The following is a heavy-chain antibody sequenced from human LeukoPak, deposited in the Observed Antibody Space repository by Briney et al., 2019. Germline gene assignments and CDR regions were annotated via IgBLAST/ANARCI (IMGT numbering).Heavy chain of an antibody. CDR1: GGTFNSYA. J-gene: IGHJ4*02. CDR2: IIPIFGTA. CDR3: ARGHDVYSSGWYKFDY. D-gene: IGHD6-19*01. Sequence: SVKVSCKASGGTFNSYAISWVRQAPGQGLEWMGGIIPIFGTANYAQKFQVRVTITTDESTSTAYMELSSLRSEDTAVYYCARGHDVYSSGWYKFDYWGQGTLVTVSS. V-gene: IGHV1-69*05.